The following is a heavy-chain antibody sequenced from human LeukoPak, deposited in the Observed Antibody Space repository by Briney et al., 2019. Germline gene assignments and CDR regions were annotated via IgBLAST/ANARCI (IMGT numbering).Heavy chain of an antibody. D-gene: IGHD3-10*01. V-gene: IGHV3-74*01. J-gene: IGHJ4*02. CDR1: GFTRSHYW. Sequence: GGSLRLSGTASGFTRSHYWMLWVRQAPGEGLVWVSRISNDGSVIDYADSVKGRFTISRDNAKNTLDLQMNNLRVEDTAVYYCARRYCDSNPITWDRHFDFWGQGTLATVSS. CDR2: ISNDGSVI. CDR3: ARRYCDSNPITWDRHFDF.